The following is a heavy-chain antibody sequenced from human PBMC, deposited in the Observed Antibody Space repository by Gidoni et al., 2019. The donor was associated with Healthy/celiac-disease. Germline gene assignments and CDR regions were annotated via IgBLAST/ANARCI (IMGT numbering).Heavy chain of an antibody. V-gene: IGHV4-34*01. CDR1: GGSFSGSY. Sequence: VQLPQWGAGLLKPSATLSLTCAVYGGSFSGSYCSWIRQPPGKGLEWIGEINHSGSTNYNRSLKSRVTISVDTSKNQFSLKLSSVTAADTAVYYCARGSSRRAGYSGYDFGQWLRSGMDVWGQGTTVTVSS. CDR2: INHSGST. CDR3: ARGSSRRAGYSGYDFGQWLRSGMDV. J-gene: IGHJ6*02. D-gene: IGHD5-12*01.